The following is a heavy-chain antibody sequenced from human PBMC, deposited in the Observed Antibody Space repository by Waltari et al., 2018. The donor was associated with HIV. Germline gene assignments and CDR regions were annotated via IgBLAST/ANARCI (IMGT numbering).Heavy chain of an antibody. D-gene: IGHD2-15*01. V-gene: IGHV3-9*01. CDR3: AKSDIDYGMDV. CDR1: GVTFDDYA. J-gene: IGHJ6*02. Sequence: EVQLVESGGGWVQPGRSLRLSCAASGVTFDDYAMHWVRQVPGKGLEWVSGITWNSGRTGYADSVKGRFIISRDNAKNSLYLQMNSRRVEDTALYYCAKSDIDYGMDVWGQGTTVTVSS. CDR2: ITWNSGRT.